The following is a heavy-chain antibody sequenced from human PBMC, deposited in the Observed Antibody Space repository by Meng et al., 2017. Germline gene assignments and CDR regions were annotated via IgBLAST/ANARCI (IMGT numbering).Heavy chain of an antibody. CDR1: GFTFSSYG. D-gene: IGHD3-22*01. Sequence: GESLMISCAASGFTFSSYGMHWVRQAPGKGLAWVAVIWYDGSNKYYADSVKGRFTISRDNSKNTLYLQMNSRRAEDTAVYYCAKDGGGYYFWETGYNWFDPWGQGTLVTVSS. V-gene: IGHV3-33*06. CDR3: AKDGGGYYFWETGYNWFDP. CDR2: IWYDGSNK. J-gene: IGHJ5*02.